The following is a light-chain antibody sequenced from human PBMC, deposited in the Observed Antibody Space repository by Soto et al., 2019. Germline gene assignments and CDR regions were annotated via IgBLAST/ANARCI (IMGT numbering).Light chain of an antibody. CDR3: QHYVRSWWT. CDR2: SAS. V-gene: IGKV3-20*01. J-gene: IGKJ1*01. CDR1: QSVSSSY. Sequence: EIVLTQSPGTLSLSPGERATLSCRASQSVSSSYLAWYQQKPGQAPSLLIYSASSRATGVPDGFSGSGSGTHFTLPISRLDPDDFAVYYCQHYVRSWWTFGQGTKVELK.